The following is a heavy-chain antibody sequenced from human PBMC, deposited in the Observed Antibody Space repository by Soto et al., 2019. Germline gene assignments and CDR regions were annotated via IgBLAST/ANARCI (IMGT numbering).Heavy chain of an antibody. Sequence: EIQLLESGGGLVQPRGSLRLSCAASGFTFSTYAMTWVRQAPGRGLERVSSISGRGGTTYYAASVKGRFTISRDNSKNTLFLQMNSLRADDTAVYYCAKAGQWLPYYFDYWGQGILVTVSS. CDR2: ISGRGGTT. CDR1: GFTFSTYA. D-gene: IGHD6-19*01. J-gene: IGHJ4*02. CDR3: AKAGQWLPYYFDY. V-gene: IGHV3-23*01.